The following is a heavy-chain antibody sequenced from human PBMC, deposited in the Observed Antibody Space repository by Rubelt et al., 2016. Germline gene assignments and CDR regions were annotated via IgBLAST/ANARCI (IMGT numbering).Heavy chain of an antibody. Sequence: GWIRRPPGKGLEWIGYSHYSGTTIYNPSLKSRVSISVDTSKTQFSLRLRSVTAADTAVYFCARDLGNGYQNPHGMDVWGQGTTVTVTS. CDR2: SHYSGTT. V-gene: IGHV4-59*01. D-gene: IGHD5-18*01. CDR3: ARDLGNGYQNPHGMDV. J-gene: IGHJ6*02.